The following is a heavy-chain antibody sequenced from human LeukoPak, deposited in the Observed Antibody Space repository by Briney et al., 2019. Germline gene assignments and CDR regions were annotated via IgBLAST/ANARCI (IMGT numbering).Heavy chain of an antibody. D-gene: IGHD5-18*01. V-gene: IGHV1-69*13. CDR1: GGTFSSYA. CDR3: ARVSDTAMGLYYYYYYMDV. Sequence: SVKVSCKASGGTFSSYAISWVRQAPGQGLEWMGGIIPIFGTANYAQKFQGRVTITADESTSTAYMELGSLRSEDTAVYYCARVSDTAMGLYYYYYYMDVWGKGTTVTVSS. J-gene: IGHJ6*03. CDR2: IIPIFGTA.